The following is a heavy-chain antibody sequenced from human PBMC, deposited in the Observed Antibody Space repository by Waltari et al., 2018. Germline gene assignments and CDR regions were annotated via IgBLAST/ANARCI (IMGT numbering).Heavy chain of an antibody. J-gene: IGHJ5*02. CDR1: GFPVDQYA. CDR3: ARVNSNYVNWFDP. D-gene: IGHD4-4*01. V-gene: IGHV3-20*04. CDR2: INWDGSST. Sequence: EEQLVESGGGVVRPGGSLRLSCAASGFPVDQYAMAWVRQAPGKGLEWVSGINWDGSSTGYADSVKGRFTISRDNAKNSLHLHVNSLTAEDTAFYYCARVNSNYVNWFDPWGQGTLVIVSS.